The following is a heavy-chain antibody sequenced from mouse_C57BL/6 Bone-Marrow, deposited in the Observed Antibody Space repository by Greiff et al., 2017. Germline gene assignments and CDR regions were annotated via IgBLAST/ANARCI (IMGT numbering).Heavy chain of an antibody. D-gene: IGHD1-1*01. CDR3: ARDYGSSYWYFDV. V-gene: IGHV1-85*01. CDR1: GYTFTSYD. CDR2: FYPRDGST. J-gene: IGHJ1*03. Sequence: VQLQESGPELVKPGASVKLSCKASGYTFTSYDINWVKQRPGKGLEWIGWFYPRDGSTKYNEKFKGKATLTVDTSSSTAYMELHSLTSEDSAVYFCARDYGSSYWYFDVWGTGTTVTVSS.